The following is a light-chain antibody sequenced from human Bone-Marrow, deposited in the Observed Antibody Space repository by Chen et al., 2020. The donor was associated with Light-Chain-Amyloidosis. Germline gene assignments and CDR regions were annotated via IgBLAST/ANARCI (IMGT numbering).Light chain of an antibody. Sequence: QSALTQPASVSGSPGQSITISCTGTSSDVGGYNYVSWYQQHPGKAPKLIIYVVTSRPSGVSNRFSGSKSGNTASLTISGLQAEDEADYYCCSYAGSSTWVFGGGTKLTVL. CDR1: SSDVGGYNY. CDR3: CSYAGSSTWV. CDR2: VVT. J-gene: IGLJ3*02. V-gene: IGLV2-14*03.